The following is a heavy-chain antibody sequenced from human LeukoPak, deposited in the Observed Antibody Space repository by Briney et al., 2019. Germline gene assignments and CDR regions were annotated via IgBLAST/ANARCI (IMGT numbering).Heavy chain of an antibody. CDR2: INPSGGST. CDR1: GYTFTSYY. Sequence: ASVKVSCKASGYTFTSYYMHWVRQAPGQGLEWMGIINPSGGSTSYAQKFQDRVTMTRDMSTSTVYMELSSLRSEDTAVYYCARDGLGYSSSYWFDPWGQGTLVTVSS. D-gene: IGHD6-6*01. J-gene: IGHJ5*02. V-gene: IGHV1-46*01. CDR3: ARDGLGYSSSYWFDP.